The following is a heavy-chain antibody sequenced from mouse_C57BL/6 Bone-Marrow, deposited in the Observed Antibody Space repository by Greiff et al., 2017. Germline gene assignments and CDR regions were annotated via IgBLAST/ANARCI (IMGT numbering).Heavy chain of an antibody. D-gene: IGHD2-1*01. V-gene: IGHV13-2*01. Sequence: VQLVETGGGLVRPGNSLKLSCVTSGFTFSNYRMHWLRQTPGKRLEWIAVITVKSGNYGANYAKSVKGRFAISRYDTKSSVDLEMKRLREEDTATTMVTWYSFDYWGQGTTLTVSS. CDR3: TWYSFDY. CDR2: ITVKSGNYGA. CDR1: GFTFSNYR. J-gene: IGHJ2*01.